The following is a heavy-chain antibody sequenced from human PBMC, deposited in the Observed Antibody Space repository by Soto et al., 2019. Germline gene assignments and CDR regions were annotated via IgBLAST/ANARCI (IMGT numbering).Heavy chain of an antibody. CDR3: ARKYYCSSTSCQDFHPNWFDP. V-gene: IGHV4-31*03. CDR2: IYYSGST. D-gene: IGHD2-2*01. Sequence: PSETLSLTCTVSGGSISSGGYYWSWIRQHPGKGLEWIGYIYYSGSTYYNPSLKSRVTISVDTSKNQFSLKLSSVTAADTAVYYCARKYYCSSTSCQDFHPNWFDPWGQGTLVTVSS. CDR1: GGSISSGGYY. J-gene: IGHJ5*02.